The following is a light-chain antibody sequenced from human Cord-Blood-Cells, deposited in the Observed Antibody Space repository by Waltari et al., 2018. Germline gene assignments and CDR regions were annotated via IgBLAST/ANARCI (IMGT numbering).Light chain of an antibody. CDR1: SSDVGSYNL. CDR3: CSYAGSSTWV. V-gene: IGLV2-23*01. CDR2: EGS. J-gene: IGLJ3*02. Sequence: QSALTQPASVSGSPGKSITISCTGTSSDVGSYNLVSWYQQHPGKAPKLMIYEGSKRPSGVSNRFSGSKSGNTASLTISGLQAEDGADYYCCSYAGSSTWVFGGGTKLTVL.